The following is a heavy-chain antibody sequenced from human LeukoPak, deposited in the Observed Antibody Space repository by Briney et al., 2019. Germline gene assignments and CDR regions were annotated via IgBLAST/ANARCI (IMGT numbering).Heavy chain of an antibody. Sequence: PGGSLRLSCAASGFTFSSYWMHWVRQAPGKGLVWVSRINKDGSGITYADSVKGRFTISRDNAKNTLYLQMNSLRAEDTAVYYCARVPIRFGESTYPYYYYMDVWGKGTTVTISS. CDR2: INKDGSGI. J-gene: IGHJ6*03. CDR3: ARVPIRFGESTYPYYYYMDV. V-gene: IGHV3-74*01. CDR1: GFTFSSYW. D-gene: IGHD3-10*01.